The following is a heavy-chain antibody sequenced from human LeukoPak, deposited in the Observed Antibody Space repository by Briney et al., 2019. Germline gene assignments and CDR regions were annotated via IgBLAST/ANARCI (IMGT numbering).Heavy chain of an antibody. V-gene: IGHV3-66*01. CDR2: IYSGGST. CDR1: GFTVSSNY. D-gene: IGHD3-9*01. J-gene: IGHJ6*03. CDR3: ARAKIKHYDILTGYYRYYYYYMDV. Sequence: GGSLRLSCAASGFTVSSNYMSWVRQAPGKGLEWVSVIYSGGSTYYADSVKGRFTISRDNSKNTLYLQMNSLRAEDTAVYYCARAKIKHYDILTGYYRYYYYYMDVWGKGTTVTISS.